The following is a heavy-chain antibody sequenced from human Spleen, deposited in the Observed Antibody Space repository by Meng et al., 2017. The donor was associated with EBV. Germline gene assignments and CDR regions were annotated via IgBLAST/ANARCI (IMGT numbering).Heavy chain of an antibody. CDR3: ARMVSGSSLLAGLAP. CDR2: IHYPGHP. CDR1: GGSFSDFF. J-gene: IGHJ5*02. V-gene: IGHV4-34*01. Sequence: QVQVHQWGGGLVKSSDTQSLSCGVSGGSFSDFFWTWIRQSPRSGLECFGEIHYPGHPTSHPSLASRATISVDTSKKHFSMSLNSVHAAITGAYYCARMVSGSSLLAGLAPWGQGTLVTVSS. D-gene: IGHD5-18*01.